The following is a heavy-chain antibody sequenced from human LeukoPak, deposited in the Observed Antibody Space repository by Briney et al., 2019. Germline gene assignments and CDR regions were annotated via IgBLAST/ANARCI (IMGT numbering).Heavy chain of an antibody. J-gene: IGHJ4*02. CDR3: ARGTARGLSIWRGDY. V-gene: IGHV1-2*02. CDR2: INPNSGGT. CDR1: GYTFTGYY. Sequence: ASVKVSCKASGYTFTGYYMHWVRQAPGQGLEWMGWINPNSGGTNYAQKFQGRVTMTRDTSISTAYMELSRLRSDDTAVYYCARGTARGLSIWRGDYWGQGTLVTVSS. D-gene: IGHD5/OR15-5a*01.